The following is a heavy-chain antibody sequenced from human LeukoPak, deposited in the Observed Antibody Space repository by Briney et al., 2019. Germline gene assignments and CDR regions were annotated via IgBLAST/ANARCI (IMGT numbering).Heavy chain of an antibody. CDR2: INHSGST. J-gene: IGHJ5*02. V-gene: IGHV4-34*01. D-gene: IGHD5-12*01. CDR1: GGSFSGYY. Sequence: PSETLPLTCAVYGGSFSGYYWSWTRQPPGKGLEWIGEINHSGSTNYNPSLKSRVTISVDTSKNQFSLKLSSVTAADTAVYYCARKGYSGYEKRWFDPWGQGTLVTVSS. CDR3: ARKGYSGYEKRWFDP.